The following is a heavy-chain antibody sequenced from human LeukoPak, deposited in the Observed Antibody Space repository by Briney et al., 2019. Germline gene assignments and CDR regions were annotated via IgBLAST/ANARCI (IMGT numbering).Heavy chain of an antibody. D-gene: IGHD4-23*01. CDR3: ARGGLTPTS. V-gene: IGHV3-48*03. CDR1: GSTFSSYD. J-gene: IGHJ5*02. CDR2: ISSSGSTI. Sequence: QPGGSQRLSCAASGSTFSSYDMNWVRQAPGKGLEWVSYISSSGSTIFYADSVKGRFTISRDNAKNSLYLQMNSLRVEDTAVYYRARGGLTPTSWGQGTLVTVSS.